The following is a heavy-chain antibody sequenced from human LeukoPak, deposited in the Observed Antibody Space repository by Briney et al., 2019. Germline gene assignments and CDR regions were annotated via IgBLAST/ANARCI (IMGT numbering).Heavy chain of an antibody. CDR3: AKVEEVDVPAASHYYYYGMDV. D-gene: IGHD2-2*01. V-gene: IGHV3-23*01. J-gene: IGHJ6*02. CDR1: GFTFSSYA. Sequence: PGGSLRLSCAAPGFTFSSYAMSWVRQAPGKGLEWVSAISGSGGSTYYADSVKGRFTISRDNSKNALYLQMNSLRAEDTAVYYCAKVEEVDVPAASHYYYYGMDVWGQGTTVTVSS. CDR2: ISGSGGST.